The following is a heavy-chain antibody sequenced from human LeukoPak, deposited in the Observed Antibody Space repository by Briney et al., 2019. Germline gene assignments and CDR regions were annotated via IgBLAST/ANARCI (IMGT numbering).Heavy chain of an antibody. CDR1: DGSISSYY. CDR2: MYDSGST. Sequence: SETLSLTCTVSDGSISSYYWSWIRQPPGKGLEWIGYMYDSGSTNYNPSLKSRVTMSIDTSKNHFSLKLTSVTAADTATYYCARGGELRYSSGWNFDYWGQGTLVTVSS. V-gene: IGHV4-59*01. D-gene: IGHD6-19*01. CDR3: ARGGELRYSSGWNFDY. J-gene: IGHJ4*02.